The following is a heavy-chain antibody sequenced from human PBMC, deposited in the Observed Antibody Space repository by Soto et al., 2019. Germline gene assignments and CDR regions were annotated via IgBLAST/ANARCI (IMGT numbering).Heavy chain of an antibody. CDR1: GDIFSNYA. J-gene: IGHJ4*02. Sequence: QVQLVQSGAEVKKPGSSVKVSCKASGDIFSNYAITWVRQAPGQGLEWMGGIIPVSGTTNYAQNFQGRVTITADESTSTAYMELSSLTSDDTAVYFCAGDRRVAGEVFDYWGQGTLITVSS. CDR2: IIPVSGTT. CDR3: AGDRRVAGEVFDY. D-gene: IGHD6-19*01. V-gene: IGHV1-69*01.